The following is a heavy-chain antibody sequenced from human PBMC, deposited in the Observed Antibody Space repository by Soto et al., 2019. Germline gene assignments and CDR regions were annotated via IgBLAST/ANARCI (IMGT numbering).Heavy chain of an antibody. J-gene: IGHJ4*02. CDR3: AKRPLVLRNFDY. CDR1: GFTFSNYV. V-gene: IGHV3-23*01. D-gene: IGHD2-15*01. CDR2: ISGSGGAT. Sequence: EVQLLDSGGGLVQPGGSLRLSCAASGFTFSNYVMSWVRQAPGTGLEWVSSISGSGGATYYADFVKGRFTITRDHSQNTLYLPMNSLRAEATAVYYCAKRPLVLRNFDYWGRGTLVTVSS.